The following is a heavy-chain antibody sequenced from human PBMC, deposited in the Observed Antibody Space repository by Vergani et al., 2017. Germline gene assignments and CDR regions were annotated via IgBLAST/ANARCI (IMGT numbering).Heavy chain of an antibody. CDR3: ARGDIVVVPATDAYYYYGMDV. V-gene: IGHV4-59*01. Sequence: QVQLQESGPGLVKPSETLSLTCTVSGGSISSYYWSWIRQPPGQGLEWIGYIYYSGSTNYNPSLKSRVTISVDTSKNQFSLKLSSVTAADTAVSYCARGDIVVVPATDAYYYYGMDVWGQGTTVTVSS. J-gene: IGHJ6*02. CDR1: GGSISSYY. CDR2: IYYSGST. D-gene: IGHD2-2*01.